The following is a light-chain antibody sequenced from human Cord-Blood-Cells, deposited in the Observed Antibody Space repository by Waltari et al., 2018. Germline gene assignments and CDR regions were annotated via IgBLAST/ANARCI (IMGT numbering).Light chain of an antibody. CDR1: QRVSSN. Sequence: EILMTQSPATLSASPGHSPTFSCRASQRVSSNLAWSQQKPGQAPRRLIYGASTRPTGIPARFSGSGSGTEFTLTISSLQSEDFAVYCCQQYNNWPPWTFGQGTKVEIK. J-gene: IGKJ1*01. CDR2: GAS. CDR3: QQYNNWPPWT. V-gene: IGKV3-15*01.